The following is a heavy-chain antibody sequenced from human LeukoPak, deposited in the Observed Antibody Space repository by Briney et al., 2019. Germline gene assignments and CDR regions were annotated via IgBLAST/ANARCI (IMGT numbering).Heavy chain of an antibody. D-gene: IGHD1-20*01. Sequence: ASVKVSCKTSGYTFTKYLIHWVRQAPGQGLGWVGTSNPNGGATNYAPRLQGRLTLPQDTSTSTVYMELRGLTPDDTAVYYCARPLFCAFDNCGYWLDPWGPGTLVTVSS. CDR1: GYTFTKYL. CDR2: SNPNGGAT. V-gene: IGHV1-46*01. J-gene: IGHJ5*02. CDR3: ARPLFCAFDNCGYWLDP.